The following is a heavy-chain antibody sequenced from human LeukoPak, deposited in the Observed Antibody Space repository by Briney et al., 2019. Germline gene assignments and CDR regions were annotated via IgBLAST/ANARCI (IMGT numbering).Heavy chain of an antibody. Sequence: SETLSLTCTVSGDSFTTYYWSWIRQPPGKGLEWIGYIYYTGSTDYNPSLKSRVTISVDTSKNQFSLKLSSVTAADTAVYYCARQRYSSSPLWYFDLWGRGTLVTVSS. J-gene: IGHJ2*01. CDR2: IYYTGST. CDR1: GDSFTTYY. D-gene: IGHD6-13*01. V-gene: IGHV4-59*08. CDR3: ARQRYSSSPLWYFDL.